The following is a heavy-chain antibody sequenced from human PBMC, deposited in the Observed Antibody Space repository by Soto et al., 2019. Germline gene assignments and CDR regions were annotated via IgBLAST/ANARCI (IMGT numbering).Heavy chain of an antibody. CDR1: GFTFSNSA. J-gene: IGHJ4*02. V-gene: IGHV3-23*01. CDR3: AKRGEKSFDY. D-gene: IGHD3-10*01. CDR2: ISGSGGST. Sequence: EVQLLESGGGLVQPGGSLRLSCAASGFTFSNSAMSWVRQAPGKGLEWVSAISGSGGSTYYADSLKGRFTISRDNSKNTLYVQMNSLRAEDTAVYYCAKRGEKSFDYWGQGALVTVSS.